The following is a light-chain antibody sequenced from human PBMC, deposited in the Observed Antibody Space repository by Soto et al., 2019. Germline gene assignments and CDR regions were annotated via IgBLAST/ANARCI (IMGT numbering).Light chain of an antibody. CDR2: WAS. CDR1: QSVLYSSNNENY. J-gene: IGKJ1*01. V-gene: IGKV4-1*01. Sequence: DIVMTQSPDSLAVSLGERATINSKSSQSVLYSSNNENYLAWYQQKPGQPPNLLIYWASTRESGVPDRFSGSGSATDFTLTISSLQAEDVAVYYCQQYYSTPPTFGQGTKVEIK. CDR3: QQYYSTPPT.